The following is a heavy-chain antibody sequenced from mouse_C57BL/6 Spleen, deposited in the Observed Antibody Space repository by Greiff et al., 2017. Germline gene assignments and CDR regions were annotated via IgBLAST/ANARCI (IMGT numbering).Heavy chain of an antibody. CDR3: ARGFGYFDV. J-gene: IGHJ1*03. CDR1: GYAFSSSW. CDR2: IYPGDGDT. V-gene: IGHV1-82*01. Sequence: QVQLQQSGPELVKPGASVQISCKASGYAFSSSWMNWVKQRPGKGLEWIGRIYPGDGDTNYNGKFKGKATLTADKSSSTAYMQLSSLTSEDSAVYFCARGFGYFDVWGTGTTVTVSS.